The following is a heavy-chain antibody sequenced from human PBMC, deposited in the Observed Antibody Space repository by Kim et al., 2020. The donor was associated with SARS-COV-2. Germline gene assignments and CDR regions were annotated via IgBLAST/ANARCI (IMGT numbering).Heavy chain of an antibody. CDR3: ARPQCTTSSCYVARDMKYYLDF. CDR2: ISTYNGDI. J-gene: IGHJ4*02. V-gene: IGHV1-18*01. D-gene: IGHD2-2*01. CDR1: GYPFTRYG. Sequence: ASVKVSCKISGYPFTRYGVSWVRQAPGQGLEWVGWISTYNGDINYAQKFQGRVALTTDPSTNTSYMELRSLRSDDTAVYFCARPQCTTSSCYVARDMKYYLDFWGQGTLVTVSS.